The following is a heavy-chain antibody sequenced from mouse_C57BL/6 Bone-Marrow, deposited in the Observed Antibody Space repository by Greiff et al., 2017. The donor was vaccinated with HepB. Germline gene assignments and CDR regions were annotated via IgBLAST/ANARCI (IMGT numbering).Heavy chain of an antibody. CDR2: IGPGSGST. J-gene: IGHJ1*03. CDR3: ARHLYYYGSSYWYFDV. CDR1: GYTFTDYY. Sequence: QVQLQQSGAELVKPGASVKISCKASGYTFTDYYINWVKQRPGQGLEWIGKIGPGSGSTYYNEKFKGKATLTADKSSRTAYMQLSSLTSEYAAVYFCARHLYYYGSSYWYFDVWGTGTTVTVSS. V-gene: IGHV1-77*01. D-gene: IGHD1-1*01.